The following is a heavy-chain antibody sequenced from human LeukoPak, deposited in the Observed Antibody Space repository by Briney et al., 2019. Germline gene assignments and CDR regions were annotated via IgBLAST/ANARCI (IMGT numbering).Heavy chain of an antibody. CDR1: GGTISSSNYY. CDR3: ASRSTSRGSPFDY. CDR2: VYYSGSA. Sequence: SETLSLTCTVSGGTISSSNYYWDWIRQPPGKGLEWIGSVYYSGSAYYNPSLKSRLTISVDTSTNQFSLKLTSVTAADTAVYYCASRSTSRGSPFDYWGQGTLVTVSS. J-gene: IGHJ4*02. V-gene: IGHV4-39*01. D-gene: IGHD1-26*01.